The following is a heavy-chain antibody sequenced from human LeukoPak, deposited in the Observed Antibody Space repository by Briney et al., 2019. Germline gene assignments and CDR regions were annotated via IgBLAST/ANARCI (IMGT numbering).Heavy chain of an antibody. CDR1: GFTSSSYA. CDR3: AKDRVRFLEWYAFDI. D-gene: IGHD3-3*01. Sequence: GGSLRLSCAASGFTSSSYAMSWVRQAPGKGLDWVSTISGSGGSTYYADSVKGRFTISRDNSKNTLYLQMNSLRAEDTAVYYCAKDRVRFLEWYAFDIWGQGTMVTVSS. CDR2: ISGSGGST. J-gene: IGHJ3*02. V-gene: IGHV3-23*01.